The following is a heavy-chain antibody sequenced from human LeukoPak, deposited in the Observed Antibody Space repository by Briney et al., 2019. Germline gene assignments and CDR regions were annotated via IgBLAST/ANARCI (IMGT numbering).Heavy chain of an antibody. J-gene: IGHJ4*02. D-gene: IGHD3-10*01. CDR2: ISYDGSNK. V-gene: IGHV3-30*01. CDR1: GFTFSSYA. Sequence: PGRSLRLSCAASGFTFSSYAMRWVRQAPGKGLEWVAVISYDGSNKYYADSVKGRFTISRDNSKNTLYLQMNSLRAEDTAVYYCARRYYCGSGSYLSSLHLDYWGQGALVTVSS. CDR3: ARRYYCGSGSYLSSLHLDY.